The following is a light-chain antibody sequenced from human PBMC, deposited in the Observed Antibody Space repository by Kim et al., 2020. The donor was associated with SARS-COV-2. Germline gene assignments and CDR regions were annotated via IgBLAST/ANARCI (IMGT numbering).Light chain of an antibody. CDR3: QQYHDWPLT. CDR1: QSVGTD. V-gene: IGKV3-15*01. CDR2: GAF. J-gene: IGKJ4*01. Sequence: VPPGETATLSGGASQSVGTDLAWYLQKPGQAPRLLIFGAFNRATGIPGRFSGGGSGTEFTLTISSLQSEDFAVYYCQQYHDWPLTFGGGTKVDIK.